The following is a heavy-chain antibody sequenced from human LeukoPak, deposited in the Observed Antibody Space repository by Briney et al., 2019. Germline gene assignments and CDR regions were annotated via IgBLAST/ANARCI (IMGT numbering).Heavy chain of an antibody. CDR3: ARPRAFSYGQMYYFDY. D-gene: IGHD5-18*01. J-gene: IGHJ4*02. Sequence: ASVKVSCKASGYTLIDYYIHWVRQAPGQGLEWMGWINPKTGGTNYAQKFQGRVTMTSDTSITTAYMELSRLRFDDTAVYYCARPRAFSYGQMYYFDYWGQGALVTVSS. V-gene: IGHV1-2*02. CDR2: INPKTGGT. CDR1: GYTLIDYY.